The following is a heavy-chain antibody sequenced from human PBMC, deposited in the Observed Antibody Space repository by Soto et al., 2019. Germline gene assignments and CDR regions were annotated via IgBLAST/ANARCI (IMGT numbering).Heavy chain of an antibody. V-gene: IGHV1-69*01. CDR3: ARAYDFWSGYSHYGMDV. D-gene: IGHD3-3*01. CDR1: GGTFSSYA. Sequence: QVQLVQSGAEVKKPGSSVKVSCKASGGTFSSYAITWVRQAPGQGLEWMGGIIPIFGTANYAQKFQGRVTITADESTSTAYMELSSLRSEDTAVYYCARAYDFWSGYSHYGMDVWGQGTTVTVSS. CDR2: IIPIFGTA. J-gene: IGHJ6*02.